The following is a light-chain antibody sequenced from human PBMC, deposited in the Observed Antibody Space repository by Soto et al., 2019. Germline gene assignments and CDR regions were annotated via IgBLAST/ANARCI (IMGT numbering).Light chain of an antibody. V-gene: IGLV2-14*01. Sequence: QSALTQPASVSGSPGQSITISCTGTSSDVGDFNYVSWYQQDPGKAPKLLIYDVSTRPSGVSNRFSGSKSGNTASLTISGLQAEDEADYYCSSYTSSSTLVVFGGGTKVTVL. CDR3: SSYTSSSTLVV. CDR2: DVS. J-gene: IGLJ2*01. CDR1: SSDVGDFNY.